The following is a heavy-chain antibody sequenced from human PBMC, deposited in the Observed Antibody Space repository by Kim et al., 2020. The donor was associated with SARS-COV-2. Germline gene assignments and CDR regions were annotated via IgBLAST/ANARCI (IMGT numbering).Heavy chain of an antibody. Sequence: SVKGRFTISRDNSKNTVYLQMNSLRAEDTVVYYCARDRDGYSYGSSGMDVWGQGTTVTVSS. CDR3: ARDRDGYSYGSSGMDV. J-gene: IGHJ6*02. D-gene: IGHD5-18*01. V-gene: IGHV3-30*07.